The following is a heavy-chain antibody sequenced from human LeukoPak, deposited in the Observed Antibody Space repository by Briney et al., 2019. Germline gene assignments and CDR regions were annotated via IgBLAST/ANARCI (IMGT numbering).Heavy chain of an antibody. D-gene: IGHD3-9*01. J-gene: IGHJ6*03. Sequence: GGSLRLSCAASGLTFSSYAMSWVRQAPGKGLEWVANIKQDGSEKYYVDSVKGRFTISRDNAKNSLYLQMNSLRAEDTAVYYCARKFEAPPLYDILTGYSPDPDYYYYYYMDVWGKGTTVTVSS. CDR1: GLTFSSYA. CDR2: IKQDGSEK. CDR3: ARKFEAPPLYDILTGYSPDPDYYYYYYMDV. V-gene: IGHV3-7*01.